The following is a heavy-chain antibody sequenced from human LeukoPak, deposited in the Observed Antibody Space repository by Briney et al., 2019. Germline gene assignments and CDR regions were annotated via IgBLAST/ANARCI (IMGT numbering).Heavy chain of an antibody. CDR3: ARCYDLWSGYYRWLDP. CDR1: GYTFTSYD. Sequence: ASVKVSCKASGYTFTSYDINWVRQATGQGLEWMGWVNPNSGNTRYAQKFQGRLTMTRNTSISTAYMELSSLRSEDTAVYYCARCYDLWSGYYRWLDPWGQGTLVTVSS. J-gene: IGHJ5*02. V-gene: IGHV1-8*01. CDR2: VNPNSGNT. D-gene: IGHD3-3*01.